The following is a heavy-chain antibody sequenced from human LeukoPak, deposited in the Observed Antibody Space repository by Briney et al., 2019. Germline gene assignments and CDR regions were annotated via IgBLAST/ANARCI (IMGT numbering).Heavy chain of an antibody. CDR1: GYSISSGDY. Sequence: SETLFLTCAVSGYSISSGDYWGWIRQSPGKGLEWIGTIFHSGSSYYNPSLKRRVTLSVDTSKNTVSLKLNTVTAADTAVYYCARMGVSYYYDSSTYYPVAFDVWGQGTMVAVSS. CDR2: IFHSGSS. D-gene: IGHD3-22*01. CDR3: ARMGVSYYYDSSTYYPVAFDV. J-gene: IGHJ3*01. V-gene: IGHV4-38-2*01.